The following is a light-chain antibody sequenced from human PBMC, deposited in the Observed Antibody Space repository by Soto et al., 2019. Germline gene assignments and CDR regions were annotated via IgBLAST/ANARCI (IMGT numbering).Light chain of an antibody. Sequence: EIVVTQSPGTLSLSPGERATLSCRASQSISSSYLAWYQQKPGHAPRLLIYAASSRATGIPDRFSGSGSGTDFTLTISRLEPEDFAVYYCQQYGSSSYTFGQGTQLEIK. CDR1: QSISSSY. CDR2: AAS. J-gene: IGKJ2*01. CDR3: QQYGSSSYT. V-gene: IGKV3-20*01.